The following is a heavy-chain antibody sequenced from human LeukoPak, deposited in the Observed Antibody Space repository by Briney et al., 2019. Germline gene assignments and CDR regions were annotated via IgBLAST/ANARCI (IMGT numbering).Heavy chain of an antibody. CDR3: ARLLGSSSSSLASFDY. J-gene: IGHJ4*02. CDR1: GYSFTTYW. D-gene: IGHD6-13*01. V-gene: IGHV5-51*01. CDR2: IYPGDSHT. Sequence: GESLKISCKGSGYSFTTYWIGWVRQIPGKGLEWMGIIYPGDSHTMYSPSFRGQVTMSADKSISTAYLQWSSLKASDTAMYYCARLLGSSSSSLASFDYWGQGTLVTVSS.